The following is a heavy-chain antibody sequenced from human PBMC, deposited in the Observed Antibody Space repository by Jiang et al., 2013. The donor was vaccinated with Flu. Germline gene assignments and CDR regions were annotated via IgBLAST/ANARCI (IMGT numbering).Heavy chain of an antibody. CDR2: IDPDDSYT. V-gene: IGHV5-10-1*01. CDR1: GYSFTSYR. D-gene: IGHD3-22*01. J-gene: IGHJ3*02. CDR3: ARRHSSGYYSTFDI. Sequence: GAEVKKPGESLRIACKGSGYSFTSYRISWVRQMPGKGLEWMGMIDPDDSYTKDSPSFQGHVTISADKSISTAYLQWSSLKASDTAMYYCARRHSSGYYSTFDIWGQGTMVTVSS.